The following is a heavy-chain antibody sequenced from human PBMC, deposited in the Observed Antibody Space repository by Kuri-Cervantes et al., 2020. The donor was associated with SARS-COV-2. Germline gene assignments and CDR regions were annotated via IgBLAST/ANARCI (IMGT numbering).Heavy chain of an antibody. CDR1: GYTFSDSY. CDR2: IAPNSGGT. V-gene: IGHV1-2*02. D-gene: IGHD3-9*01. Sequence: ASVKVSCKASGYTFSDSYIHWVRQAPGQGLEWMGWIAPNSGGTKYAQKFQGIVTMARDTSTSSVYMELTRLGSDDTAVYFCGLFRFFDWLSPFDFWGQGTLVTVSS. CDR3: GLFRFFDWLSPFDF. J-gene: IGHJ4*02.